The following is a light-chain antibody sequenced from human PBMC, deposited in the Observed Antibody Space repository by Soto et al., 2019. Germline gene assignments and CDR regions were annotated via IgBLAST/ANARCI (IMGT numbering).Light chain of an antibody. J-gene: IGKJ3*01. Sequence: DIQMTQSPSTLSASVGDRVTITCRASQSIGGWLAWYQQKPGKAPNVLIYKASTLKNGVPSGFSGSGPGTELTLTVTSLQREVFQKYSWQQYIGYGYILGRGPRLDI. CDR3: QQYIGYGYI. CDR2: KAS. V-gene: IGKV1-5*03. CDR1: QSIGGW.